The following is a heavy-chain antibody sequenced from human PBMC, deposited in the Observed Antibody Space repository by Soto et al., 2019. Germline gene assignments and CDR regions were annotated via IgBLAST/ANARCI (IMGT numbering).Heavy chain of an antibody. V-gene: IGHV3-23*01. Sequence: PGGSLRLSCAASGFTFSSYAMSWVRQAPGKGLEWVSAISGSGGSTYYADSVKGRFTISRDNSKNTLYLQMNSLRAEDTAVYYCAKDWGGYGDYYYYCYMDVWGKGTTVTVSS. CDR2: ISGSGGST. CDR1: GFTFSSYA. J-gene: IGHJ6*03. D-gene: IGHD5-12*01. CDR3: AKDWGGYGDYYYYCYMDV.